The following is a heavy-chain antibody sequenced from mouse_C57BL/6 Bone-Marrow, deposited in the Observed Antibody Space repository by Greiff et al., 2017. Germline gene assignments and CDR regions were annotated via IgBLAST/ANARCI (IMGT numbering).Heavy chain of an antibody. D-gene: IGHD1-1*01. CDR3: ARGYYYGSSYVGNAMDY. CDR2: IYPRDGST. V-gene: IGHV1-85*01. Sequence: QVHVKQSGPELVKPGASVKLSCKASGYTFTSYDINWVKQRPGQGLEWIGWIYPRDGSTKYNEKFKGKATLTVDTSSSTAYMELHSLTSEDSAVYFCARGYYYGSSYVGNAMDYWGQGTSVTVSS. J-gene: IGHJ4*01. CDR1: GYTFTSYD.